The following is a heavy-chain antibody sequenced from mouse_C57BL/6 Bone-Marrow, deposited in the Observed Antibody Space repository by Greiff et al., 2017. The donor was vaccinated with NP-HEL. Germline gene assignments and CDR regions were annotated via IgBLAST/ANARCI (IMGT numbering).Heavy chain of an antibody. J-gene: IGHJ3*01. CDR3: ATVEGFAY. CDR1: GFTFSDYY. Sequence: EVQLVESGGGLVQPGGSLKLSCAASGFTFSDYYMYWVRQTPEKRLEWVAYISNGGGSTYYPDTVKGRFTISRDNAKNTLYLQMSRLKSEDTAMYYCATVEGFAYWGQGTLVTVSA. D-gene: IGHD1-1*01. V-gene: IGHV5-12*01. CDR2: ISNGGGST.